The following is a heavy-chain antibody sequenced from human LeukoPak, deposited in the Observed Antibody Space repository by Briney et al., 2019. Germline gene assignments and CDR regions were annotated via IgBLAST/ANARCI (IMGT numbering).Heavy chain of an antibody. Sequence: SETLSLTCTVSGGSISSGGYYWSWIRQHPGKCLEWIGYIYYSGSTYYNPSLKSRVTISVDTSKNQFSLKLSSVTAADTAVYYCATTQRALFDGYNTGGYWGQGTLVTVSS. J-gene: IGHJ4*02. V-gene: IGHV4-31*03. CDR3: ATTQRALFDGYNTGGY. CDR1: GGSISSGGYY. D-gene: IGHD5-24*01. CDR2: IYYSGST.